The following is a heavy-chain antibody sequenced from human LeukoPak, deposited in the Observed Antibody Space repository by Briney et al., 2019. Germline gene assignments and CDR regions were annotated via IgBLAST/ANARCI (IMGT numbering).Heavy chain of an antibody. J-gene: IGHJ6*02. CDR3: AKTRGHDMDV. CDR1: GFIFSTYG. Sequence: GGPLRLSCAASGFIFSTYGMSWVRQAPGKGLDWVSAISGSAAGGGTYYADSVKGRFTIARDNSQNTLYLQMSSLRAEDTAVYYCAKTRGHDMDVWGQGTTVIVSS. V-gene: IGHV3-23*01. D-gene: IGHD3-16*01. CDR2: ISGSAAGGGT.